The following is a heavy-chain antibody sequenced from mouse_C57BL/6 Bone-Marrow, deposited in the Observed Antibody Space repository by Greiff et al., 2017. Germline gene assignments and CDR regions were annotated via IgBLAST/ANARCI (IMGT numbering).Heavy chain of an antibody. CDR2: IHPNSGST. Sequence: QVQLQQPGAELVKPGASVKLSCKASGYTFTSYWMHWVKQRPGQGLEWIGRIHPNSGSTNYNEKFKSKATLTVDKSSSTAYMQLSSLTSEDSAVYYCARDCDWYFDVWGTGTTVTVSS. V-gene: IGHV1-64*01. CDR3: ARDCDWYFDV. J-gene: IGHJ1*03. CDR1: GYTFTSYW.